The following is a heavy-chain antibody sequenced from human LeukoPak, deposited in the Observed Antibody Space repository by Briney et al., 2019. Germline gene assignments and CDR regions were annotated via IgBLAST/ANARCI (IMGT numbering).Heavy chain of an antibody. CDR3: ARVTGYMTEDYFDY. Sequence: SETLSLTCTVSGGSINSYYWSWIRQPPGKGLEWIGYIYYSGSTNYNPSLKSRVTISVDTSKNQFSLRLSSVTAADTAVYYCARVTGYMTEDYFDYWGQGTLVTVSS. V-gene: IGHV4-59*01. CDR2: IYYSGST. D-gene: IGHD6-13*01. J-gene: IGHJ4*02. CDR1: GGSINSYY.